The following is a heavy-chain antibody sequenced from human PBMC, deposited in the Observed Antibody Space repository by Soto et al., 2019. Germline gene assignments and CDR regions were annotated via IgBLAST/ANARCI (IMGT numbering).Heavy chain of an antibody. CDR2: INAGNGDT. Sequence: GAAVKFYCKASGYTFTSYPMHWVRQAPGQVLDCMGWINAGNGDTKYSQKFQGRVTITRDTSAITAYMELSSLRSEDTAVYYCARDWTHYDTSGPGDYWGQGTLVTVSS. J-gene: IGHJ4*02. V-gene: IGHV1-3*01. D-gene: IGHD3-22*01. CDR3: ARDWTHYDTSGPGDY. CDR1: GYTFTSYP.